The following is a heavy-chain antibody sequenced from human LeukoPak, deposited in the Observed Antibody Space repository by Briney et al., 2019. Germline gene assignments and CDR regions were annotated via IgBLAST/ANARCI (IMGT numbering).Heavy chain of an antibody. CDR1: GGTFSSYA. D-gene: IGHD6-19*01. Sequence: ASVKVSCKASGGTFSSYAISWVRQAPGQGLEWMGRIIPILGIANYAQKFQGRVTITADKSTSTAYMELSSLRSEDTAVYYCATGRYSSGSGFDYWGQGTLVTVSS. CDR3: ATGRYSSGSGFDY. CDR2: IIPILGIA. V-gene: IGHV1-69*04. J-gene: IGHJ4*02.